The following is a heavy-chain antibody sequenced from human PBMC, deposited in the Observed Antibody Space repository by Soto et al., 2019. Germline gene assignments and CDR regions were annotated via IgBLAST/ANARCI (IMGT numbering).Heavy chain of an antibody. CDR3: ARAQGIAAADHYYYGMDV. V-gene: IGHV3-33*01. CDR2: IWYDGSNK. CDR1: GFTFSSYG. J-gene: IGHJ6*02. D-gene: IGHD6-13*01. Sequence: PGGSLRLSCAASGFTFSSYGMHWVRQAPGKGLEWVAVIWYDGSNKYYADSVKGRFTISRDNSKNTLYLQMNSLRAEDTAVYYCARAQGIAAADHYYYGMDVWGQGTTVTVSS.